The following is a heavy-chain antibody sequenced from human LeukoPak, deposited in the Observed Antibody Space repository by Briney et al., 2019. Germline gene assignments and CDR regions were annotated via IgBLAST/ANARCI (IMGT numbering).Heavy chain of an antibody. CDR2: INGSSGST. V-gene: IGHV3-23*01. CDR1: GFRFSNYA. CDR3: AKGGYDYVEIGYFDY. J-gene: IGHJ4*02. Sequence: GGSLRLSCAASGFRFSNYAMSWVRQAPGKGLEWVSVINGSSGSTFYADSVKGRFTISRDNSKNTLYLQMNSLRDEDTAVYYCAKGGYDYVEIGYFDYWGQGTLVTVSS. D-gene: IGHD5-12*01.